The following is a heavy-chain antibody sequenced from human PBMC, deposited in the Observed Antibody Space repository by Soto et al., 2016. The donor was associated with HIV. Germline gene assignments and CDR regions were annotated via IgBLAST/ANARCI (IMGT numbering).Heavy chain of an antibody. CDR1: KFTFSSYA. V-gene: IGHV3-23*01. CDR2: ISGSGGST. D-gene: IGHD3-10*01. Sequence: EVQLLESGGGLVQPGGPVRLSCAASKFTFSSYAMSWVRQAPGKGLEWVSAISGSGGSTYYADSVKGRFTISRDNSKNTLYLQMNSLRAEDTAVYYCAKDRGTMVRGVTLYYYYYGMDVWAKGPQSPSP. CDR3: AKDRGTMVRGVTLYYYYYGMDV. J-gene: IGHJ6*02.